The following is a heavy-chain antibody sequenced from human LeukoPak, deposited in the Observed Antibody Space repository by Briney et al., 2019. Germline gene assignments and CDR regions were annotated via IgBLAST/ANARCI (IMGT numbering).Heavy chain of an antibody. CDR2: INPSGGST. CDR1: GYTFTSYY. D-gene: IGHD3-22*01. J-gene: IGHJ4*02. CDR3: ARDRPDDSSGYYLDY. V-gene: IGHV1-46*01. Sequence: ASVKVSCKASGYTFTSYYMHWVRQAPGQGLEWMGIINPSGGSTSYAQKFQGRVTMTRDTSTSTVYMELSSLRSEDTAVYYCARDRPDDSSGYYLDYWGQGTLVTVSS.